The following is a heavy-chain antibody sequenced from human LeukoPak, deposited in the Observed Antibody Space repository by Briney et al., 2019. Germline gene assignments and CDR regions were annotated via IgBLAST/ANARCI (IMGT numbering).Heavy chain of an antibody. CDR2: INSDGSST. Sequence: PGGSLTLSCAASGFTFSSYWMHWVRQAPGKGLVWVSRINSDGSSTSCADSVKGRFTISRDNAKNTLYLQMNSLRAEDTAVYYCARAVRWERFDYWGQGTLVTVSS. CDR3: ARAVRWERFDY. V-gene: IGHV3-74*01. CDR1: GFTFSSYW. D-gene: IGHD1-26*01. J-gene: IGHJ4*02.